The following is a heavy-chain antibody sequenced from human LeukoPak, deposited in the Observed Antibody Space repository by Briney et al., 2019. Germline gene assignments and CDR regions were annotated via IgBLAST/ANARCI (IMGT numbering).Heavy chain of an antibody. CDR3: ARQELGRDDAFDI. Sequence: SETLSLTCTVSGGSISSYYWSWIRQPPGKGLEWIGYIYTSGSTNYNPSLKSRVTISVDTSKNQFSLKLGSVTAADTAVYYCARQELGRDDAFDIWGQGTMVTVSS. CDR1: GGSISSYY. V-gene: IGHV4-4*09. J-gene: IGHJ3*02. D-gene: IGHD7-27*01. CDR2: IYTSGST.